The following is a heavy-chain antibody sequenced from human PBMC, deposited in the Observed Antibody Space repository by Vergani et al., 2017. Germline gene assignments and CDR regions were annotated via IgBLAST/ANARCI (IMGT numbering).Heavy chain of an antibody. CDR2: IKQDGSEK. V-gene: IGHV3-7*01. Sequence: EVQLLESGGGLVQPGGSLRLSCAASGFMFSNYWMNWVRQAPGKGLEWVANIKQDGSEKYYVDSVRGRFTISRDNAKNSLYLQMNSLRAEDTAVYYCVRDVRVSRTWGQGTLVAVSS. CDR3: VRDVRVSRT. J-gene: IGHJ3*01. CDR1: GFMFSNYW.